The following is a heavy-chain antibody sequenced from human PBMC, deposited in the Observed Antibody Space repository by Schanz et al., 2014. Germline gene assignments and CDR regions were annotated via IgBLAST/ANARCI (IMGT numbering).Heavy chain of an antibody. CDR2: IGYLGDT. Sequence: EQLVESGGGLVKPGGSLRLSCAASGFTFSSYAMSWVRQAPGKGLEWVSTIGYLGDTYYPDSVKGRFTVSRDSGQNSLYLQMNSLRAGDTAVYYCARGTDWNLHYWGQGALVTVSS. CDR3: ARGTDWNLHY. J-gene: IGHJ4*02. CDR1: GFTFSSYA. D-gene: IGHD1-1*01. V-gene: IGHV3-13*01.